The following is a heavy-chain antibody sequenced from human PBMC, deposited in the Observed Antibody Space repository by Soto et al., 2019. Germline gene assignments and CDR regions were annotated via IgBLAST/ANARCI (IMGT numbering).Heavy chain of an antibody. J-gene: IGHJ6*02. Sequence: GGSLRLSCAASGFTFSSYVMHWVRQAPGKGLEWVAVISYDGSNKYYADSVKGRFSISRDNSKNTLYLQMNSLRAEDTAVYYCARDRQYSSSFMDVWGQGTTVTVS. D-gene: IGHD6-13*01. CDR3: ARDRQYSSSFMDV. CDR2: ISYDGSNK. V-gene: IGHV3-30-3*01. CDR1: GFTFSSYV.